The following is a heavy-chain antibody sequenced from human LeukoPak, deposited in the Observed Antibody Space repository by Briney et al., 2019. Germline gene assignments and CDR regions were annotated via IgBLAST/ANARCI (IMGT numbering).Heavy chain of an antibody. J-gene: IGHJ6*04. CDR1: GGSFTDNY. CDR2: IYHSGAT. Sequence: SETLSLTRDVDGGSFTDNYWSWIRQAPGKGLEWIGEIYHSGATNYNPSLDSRVTLSVDSSKSQFSLKLTSVTAADTAVYYCACLHGSGSYHSLLHNTLDVWGTGTTVTVSS. V-gene: IGHV4-34*01. D-gene: IGHD3-10*01. CDR3: ACLHGSGSYHSLLHNTLDV.